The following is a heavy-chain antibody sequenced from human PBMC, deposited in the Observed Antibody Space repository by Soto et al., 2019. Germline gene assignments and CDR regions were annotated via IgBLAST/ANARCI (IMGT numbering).Heavy chain of an antibody. V-gene: IGHV1-2*02. J-gene: IGHJ4*02. CDR2: INPDSGGT. CDR1: GYTFTDYY. CDR3: ARNVELCFDF. D-gene: IGHD1-26*01. Sequence: DSVKVSCKASGYTFTDYYAHWLRQAPGQGLEWMGWINPDSGGTSYAQKFQGRVTMTRDTSINTTYMQMSSLRSDDTAVYYCARNVELCFDFWGQGIFVTVSP.